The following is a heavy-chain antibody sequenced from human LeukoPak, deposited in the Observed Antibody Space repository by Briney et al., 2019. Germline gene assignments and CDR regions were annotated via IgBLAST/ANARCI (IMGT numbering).Heavy chain of an antibody. CDR2: IYYSGST. Sequence: PSETLSLTCTVSGGSISSYYWSWIRQPPGKGLEWIGYIYYSGSTYYNPSLKSRVTISVDTSKNQFSLKLSSVTAADTAVYYCARTLDVDTATTNFDYWGQGTLVTVSS. V-gene: IGHV4-59*08. CDR3: ARTLDVDTATTNFDY. CDR1: GGSISSYY. D-gene: IGHD5-18*01. J-gene: IGHJ4*02.